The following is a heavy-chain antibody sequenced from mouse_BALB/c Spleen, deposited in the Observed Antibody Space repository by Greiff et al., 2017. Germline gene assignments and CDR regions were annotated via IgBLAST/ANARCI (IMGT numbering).Heavy chain of an antibody. Sequence: VQLQQSGTVLARPGASVKMSCKASGYSFTSYWMHWVKQRPGQGLEWIGAIYPGNSDTSYNQKFKGKAKLTAVTSASTAYMELSSLTNEDSAVYYCTRSYDYDSYAMDYWGQGTSVTVSS. CDR3: TRSYDYDSYAMDY. V-gene: IGHV1-5*01. J-gene: IGHJ4*01. CDR1: GYSFTSYW. D-gene: IGHD2-4*01. CDR2: IYPGNSDT.